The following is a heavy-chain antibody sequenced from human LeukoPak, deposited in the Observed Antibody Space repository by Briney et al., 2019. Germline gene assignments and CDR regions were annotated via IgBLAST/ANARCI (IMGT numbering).Heavy chain of an antibody. CDR2: TYYRSKWYN. D-gene: IGHD6-13*01. Sequence: SQTLSLTCAISGDSVSSNSAAWNWIRQSPSRGLEWLGRTYYRSKWYNDYAVSAKSRITINPDTSKNQFSLQLNSVTPEDTAVYYCARSIAAAGIQGYYFDYWGQGTLVTVSS. CDR3: ARSIAAAGIQGYYFDY. V-gene: IGHV6-1*01. J-gene: IGHJ4*02. CDR1: GDSVSSNSAA.